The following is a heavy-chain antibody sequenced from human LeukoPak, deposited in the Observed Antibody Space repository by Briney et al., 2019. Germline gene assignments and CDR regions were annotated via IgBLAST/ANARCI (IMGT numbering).Heavy chain of an antibody. V-gene: IGHV3-9*01. J-gene: IGHJ4*02. D-gene: IGHD6-13*01. Sequence: GGSLRLSCAASGFTFDDYAMHWVRQAPGKGLEWVSGISWNSGSIGYADSVKGRFTMSRDNSKNSLYLQMNSLRAEDTALYYCARSGIADRYFDYWGQGTLVTVSS. CDR1: GFTFDDYA. CDR3: ARSGIADRYFDY. CDR2: ISWNSGSI.